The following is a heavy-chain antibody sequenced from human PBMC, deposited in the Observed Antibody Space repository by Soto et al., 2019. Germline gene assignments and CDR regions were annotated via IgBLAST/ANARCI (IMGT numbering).Heavy chain of an antibody. CDR3: AREGTVSV. Sequence: SETLSLTCTVSGGSISSYFWSWNRQPPGKGLEWIGSISYSGSTNYNPPLKSRVTISVDPSKNEFSLKMSSVTAADTAVYYCAREGTVSVWGQGTTVTVSS. V-gene: IGHV4-59*01. J-gene: IGHJ6*02. D-gene: IGHD4-17*01. CDR1: GGSISSYF. CDR2: ISYSGST.